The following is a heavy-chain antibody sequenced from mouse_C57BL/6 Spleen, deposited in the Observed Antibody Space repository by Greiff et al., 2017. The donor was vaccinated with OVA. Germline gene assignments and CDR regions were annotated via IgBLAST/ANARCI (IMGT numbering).Heavy chain of an antibody. V-gene: IGHV1-72*01. J-gene: IGHJ1*03. CDR2: IDPNSGGT. CDR1: GYTFTSYW. D-gene: IGHD1-1*01. CDR3: ARLITTVVEYFDV. Sequence: QVQLQQPGAELVKPGASVKLSCKASGYTFTSYWMHWVKQRPGRGLEWIGSIDPNSGGTKYNEKFKSKATLTVDKPSSTAYMQLSSLTSEDSAVYYFARLITTVVEYFDVWGTGTTVTVSS.